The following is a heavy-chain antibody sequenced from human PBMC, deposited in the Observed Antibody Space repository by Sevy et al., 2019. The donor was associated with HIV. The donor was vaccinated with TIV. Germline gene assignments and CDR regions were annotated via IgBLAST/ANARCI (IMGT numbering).Heavy chain of an antibody. CDR3: AKEGYYYDSRSSDWFDP. CDR1: GFTFRNYA. V-gene: IGHV3-30*04. Sequence: GGSLRLSCTASGFTFRNYAMNWVRQAPGKGLERVATISSDGSTRSYVDSVKGRFSISRDNSKNTLYLQMNNLTPEDTAVFYCAKEGYYYDSRSSDWFDPWGQGTLVTVSS. D-gene: IGHD3-22*01. CDR2: ISSDGSTR. J-gene: IGHJ5*02.